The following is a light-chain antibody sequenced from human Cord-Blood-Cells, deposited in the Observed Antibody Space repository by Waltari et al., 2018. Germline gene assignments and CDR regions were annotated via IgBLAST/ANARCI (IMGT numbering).Light chain of an antibody. CDR2: EGS. CDR3: CSYAGSSTYV. V-gene: IGLV2-23*01. CDR1: SSAVGSYNP. J-gene: IGLJ1*01. Sequence: QSALTQPASVSGSPGQSITISCTGTSSAVGSYNPVPWYQQHPGKSPKLMIYEGSKRSSGVSNRFSGSKSGNTASLTIAGLQAEDEADYYCCSYAGSSTYVFGTGTKVTVL.